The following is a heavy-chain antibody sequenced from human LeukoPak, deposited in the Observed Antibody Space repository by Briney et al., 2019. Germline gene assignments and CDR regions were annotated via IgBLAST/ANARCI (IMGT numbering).Heavy chain of an antibody. D-gene: IGHD3-22*01. V-gene: IGHV4-34*01. Sequence: SETLSLTCAVYGGSSSGYYWSWIRQPPGKGLEWIGEINHSGSTNYNPSLKSRVTISVDTSKNQFSLKLSSVTAADTAVYYCRLYDSSGYYHFDYWGQGTLVTVSS. J-gene: IGHJ4*02. CDR2: INHSGST. CDR3: RLYDSSGYYHFDY. CDR1: GGSSSGYY.